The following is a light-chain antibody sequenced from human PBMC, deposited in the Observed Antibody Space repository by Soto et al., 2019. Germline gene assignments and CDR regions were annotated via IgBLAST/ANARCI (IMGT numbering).Light chain of an antibody. CDR1: QSLVHGDGNTY. V-gene: IGKV2-24*01. CDR3: MQATQFPGT. Sequence: DIVMTQTPLSSPVTLGQPASISCRSSQSLVHGDGNTYLSWLQQRPGQPPRLLIYKISKRSSGVPDRFSGSGAGTDFTLKISKVEAEDVGVSYCMQATQFPGTFGQGTRLEIK. CDR2: KIS. J-gene: IGKJ2*01.